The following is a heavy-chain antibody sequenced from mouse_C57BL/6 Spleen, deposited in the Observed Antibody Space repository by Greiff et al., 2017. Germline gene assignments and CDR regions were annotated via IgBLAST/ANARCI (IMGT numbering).Heavy chain of an antibody. D-gene: IGHD1-1*01. CDR1: GYTFTSYW. Sequence: VQLVESGAELVKPGASVKLSCKASGYTFTSYWMHWVKQRPGQGLEWIGMIHPNSGSTNYNEKFKSKATLTVDKSSSTAYMQLSSLTSEDSAVYYCAKERGDYYGSSYGAYWGQGTLVTVSA. CDR2: IHPNSGST. CDR3: AKERGDYYGSSYGAY. V-gene: IGHV1-64*01. J-gene: IGHJ3*01.